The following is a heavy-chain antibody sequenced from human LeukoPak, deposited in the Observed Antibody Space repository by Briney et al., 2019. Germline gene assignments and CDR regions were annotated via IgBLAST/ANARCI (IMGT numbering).Heavy chain of an antibody. V-gene: IGHV3-53*01. J-gene: IGHJ4*02. CDR2: VYSGGDT. Sequence: GGSLRLSCAASGFTVSSNYMSWVRQAPGKGLEWVSVVYSGGDTYYADSVKGRFTISKDNSKNTLYLQMNSLRAEDTAVYYCARILGYCSGGSCCSGRLDYWGQGTLVTVSS. D-gene: IGHD2-15*01. CDR3: ARILGYCSGGSCCSGRLDY. CDR1: GFTVSSNY.